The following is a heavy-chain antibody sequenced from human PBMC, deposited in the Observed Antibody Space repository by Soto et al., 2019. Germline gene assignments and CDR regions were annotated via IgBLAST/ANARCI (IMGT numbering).Heavy chain of an antibody. CDR2: ISHSGSR. J-gene: IGHJ4*02. Sequence: SETLSLTCVVSGGSFSGYFWTWIRQSPGRGLEWIGEISHSGSRNYNPAFQSRVIISVDSSKNHVSLKLSSVTAADSATYFCARQIYDSDTGPNFQYYFDSWGQGTPVTVSS. CDR1: GGSFSGYF. V-gene: IGHV4-34*01. CDR3: ARQIYDSDTGPNFQYYFDS. D-gene: IGHD3-22*01.